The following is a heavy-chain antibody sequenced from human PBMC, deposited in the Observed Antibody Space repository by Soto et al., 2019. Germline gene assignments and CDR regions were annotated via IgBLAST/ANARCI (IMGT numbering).Heavy chain of an antibody. V-gene: IGHV3-64*01. CDR3: ARDGNSGYDSDYYYYMDV. D-gene: IGHD5-12*01. CDR1: GFTFSSYA. CDR2: ISSNGGST. Sequence: GGSLRLSCAASGFTFSSYAMHWVRQAPGKGLEYVSAISSNGGSTYYANSVKGRFTIFRENSKNTLYLQMGSLRAEDMAVYYCARDGNSGYDSDYYYYMDVWGKGTTVTVSS. J-gene: IGHJ6*03.